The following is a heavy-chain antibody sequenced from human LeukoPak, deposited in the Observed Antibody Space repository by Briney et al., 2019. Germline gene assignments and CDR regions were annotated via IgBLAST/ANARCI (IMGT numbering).Heavy chain of an antibody. V-gene: IGHV4-4*07. CDR2: MHSSGTT. Sequence: SETLSLTCTVSGGSTSSDYWSWIRQPAGKGLEWIGRMHSSGTTNYDPSLQSRVSISMDTSKNQFSLKLSSVTAADTAVYFCARNTHYYDRSGITGMYVCDMWGRGTMVTVSS. CDR1: GGSTSSDY. J-gene: IGHJ3*02. CDR3: ARNTHYYDRSGITGMYVCDM. D-gene: IGHD3-22*01.